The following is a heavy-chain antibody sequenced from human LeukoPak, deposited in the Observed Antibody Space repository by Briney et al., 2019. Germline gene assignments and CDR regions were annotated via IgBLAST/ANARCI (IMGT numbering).Heavy chain of an antibody. Sequence: PSETLSLTCTVSGGSISSSSYYWGWIRQPPGKGLEWIGSIYYSGNTYYSPSLKSRVTISVDTSKNQFSLKLSSVTAADTAVYYCARQSKGIIVITDFQHWGQGTLVTVSS. CDR2: IYYSGNT. V-gene: IGHV4-39*01. J-gene: IGHJ1*01. D-gene: IGHD3-22*01. CDR1: GGSISSSSYY. CDR3: ARQSKGIIVITDFQH.